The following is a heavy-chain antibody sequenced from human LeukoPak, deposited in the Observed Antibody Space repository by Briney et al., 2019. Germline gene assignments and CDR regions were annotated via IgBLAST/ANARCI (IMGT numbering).Heavy chain of an antibody. CDR3: AKYRGYGDMYYFDY. J-gene: IGHJ4*02. Sequence: PGESLRLPCAASGFTFSSYAMSWVRQAPGKGLEWVSAISGSGGSTYYADSVKGRFTISRDNSKNTLYLQMNSLGAEDTAVYYCAKYRGYGDMYYFDYWGQGTLVTVSS. V-gene: IGHV3-23*01. CDR2: ISGSGGST. D-gene: IGHD4-17*01. CDR1: GFTFSSYA.